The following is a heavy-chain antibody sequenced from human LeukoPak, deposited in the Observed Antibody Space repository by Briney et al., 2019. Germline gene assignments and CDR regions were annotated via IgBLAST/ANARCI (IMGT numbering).Heavy chain of an antibody. V-gene: IGHV4-38-2*02. J-gene: IGHJ6*04. D-gene: IGHD2-2*01. CDR3: AREHCSSTSCYYYYGMDV. CDR1: GYSISSGYY. CDR2: IYHSGST. Sequence: SETLSLTCAVSGYSISSGYYWGWIRQPPGKGLEWIGSIYHSGSTYYNPSLKSRVTISVDTSKNQFSLKLSSVTAADTAVYYCAREHCSSTSCYYYYGMDVWGKGTTVTASS.